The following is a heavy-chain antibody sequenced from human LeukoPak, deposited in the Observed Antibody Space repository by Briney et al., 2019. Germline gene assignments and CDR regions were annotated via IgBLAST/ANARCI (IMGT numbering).Heavy chain of an antibody. CDR3: ARDSGGWYSPDPDAFDI. CDR2: ISSSSSYI. V-gene: IGHV3-21*01. Sequence: PGGSLRLSCAASGFTFSSYSMNWVRQAPGKGLEWVSSISSSSSYIYYADSVKGRFTISRDNAKNSLYLQMNSLRAEDTAVYYCARDSGGWYSPDPDAFDIWGQGTMVTVSS. D-gene: IGHD6-19*01. J-gene: IGHJ3*02. CDR1: GFTFSSYS.